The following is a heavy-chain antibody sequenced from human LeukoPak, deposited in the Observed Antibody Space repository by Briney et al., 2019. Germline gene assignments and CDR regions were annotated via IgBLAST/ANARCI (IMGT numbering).Heavy chain of an antibody. CDR2: IIPIFGTA. J-gene: IGHJ5*02. CDR3: ARDRYLRRIAVAGT. CDR1: GYTFTSYA. D-gene: IGHD6-19*01. Sequence: SVKVSCKASGYTFTSYAISWVRQAPGQGLEWMGRIIPIFGTANYAQKFQGRVTITTDESTSTAYMELSSLRSEDTAVYYCARDRYLRRIAVAGTWGQGTLVTVSS. V-gene: IGHV1-69*05.